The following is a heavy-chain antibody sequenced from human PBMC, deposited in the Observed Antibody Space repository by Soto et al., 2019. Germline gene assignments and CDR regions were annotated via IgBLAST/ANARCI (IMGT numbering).Heavy chain of an antibody. D-gene: IGHD1-1*01. CDR1: GGSISSGDYY. CDR2: IYYSGST. Sequence: QVQLQESGPGLVKPSQTLSLTCTVSGGSISSGDYYWSWIRQPPGKGLEWIGYIYYSGSTYYNPSLKSRVTISVDTSKNQFSLKLCSVTAADTAVYYCARRVQLERRGYYYYYGMDVWGQGTTVTVSS. CDR3: ARRVQLERRGYYYYYGMDV. J-gene: IGHJ6*02. V-gene: IGHV4-30-4*01.